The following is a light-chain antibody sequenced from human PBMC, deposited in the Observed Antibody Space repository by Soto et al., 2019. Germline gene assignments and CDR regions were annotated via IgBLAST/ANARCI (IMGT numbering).Light chain of an antibody. Sequence: EIVLTQSPGTLSLSPGERVTLSCRASQSVNNNFLAWYQQKPGQAPRLLIYGASSRATGIPDRFSGSGSGTDFTLIFSRLEPEDFAVYYCQQYVSAPWTFGQGTKVEIK. CDR3: QQYVSAPWT. V-gene: IGKV3-20*01. J-gene: IGKJ1*01. CDR1: QSVNNNF. CDR2: GAS.